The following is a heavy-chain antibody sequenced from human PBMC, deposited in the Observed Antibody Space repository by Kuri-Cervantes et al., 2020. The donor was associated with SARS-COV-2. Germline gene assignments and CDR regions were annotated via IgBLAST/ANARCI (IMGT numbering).Heavy chain of an antibody. Sequence: SCAVSGYSISSSNWWGWIRQPPGKGLERIGYIYYSGSTYYNPSLKSRVTMSVDTSKNQFSLKLSSVTAADTAVYYCARCRRIAAASRWFDPWSQGTLVTVSS. CDR1: GYSISSSNW. D-gene: IGHD6-13*01. CDR3: ARCRRIAAASRWFDP. V-gene: IGHV4-28*01. CDR2: IYYSGST. J-gene: IGHJ5*02.